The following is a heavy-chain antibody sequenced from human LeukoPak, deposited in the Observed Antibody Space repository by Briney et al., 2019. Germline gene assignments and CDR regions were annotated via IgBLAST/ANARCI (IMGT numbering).Heavy chain of an antibody. D-gene: IGHD6-19*01. CDR1: GYSFTTFW. CDR3: ARGGSGWFHNYDY. J-gene: IGHJ4*02. CDR2: IYPGDSDT. V-gene: IGHV5-51*03. Sequence: GESLKISCKGSGYSFTTFWIVWMRQMPGKGLEWMGIIYPGDSDTRYSPSFQGQVTISVDKSISTAFLQWSSLKASDTALYYCARGGSGWFHNYDYWGQGTLVTVSS.